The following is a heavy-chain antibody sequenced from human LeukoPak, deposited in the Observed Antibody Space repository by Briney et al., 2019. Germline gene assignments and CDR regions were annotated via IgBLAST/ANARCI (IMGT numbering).Heavy chain of an antibody. CDR1: GVTVSSYA. V-gene: IGHV1-69*05. J-gene: IGHJ6*03. D-gene: IGHD2/OR15-2a*01. CDR2: IIPIFGSP. CDR3: ARTLTTFLTSPYYTYYMDV. Sequence: ASVKVSCKASGVTVSSYAISWARHAPGQGQELMGAIIPIFGSPNYAQKFQGRVTITTAESTTTAYIELSSMRSADTAVYYCARTLTTFLTSPYYTYYMDVWGKGTTVTVSS.